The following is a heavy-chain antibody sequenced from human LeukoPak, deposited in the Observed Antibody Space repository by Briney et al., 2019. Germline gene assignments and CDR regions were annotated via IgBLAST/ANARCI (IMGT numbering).Heavy chain of an antibody. CDR1: GGSISSGGYS. CDR2: IYHSGST. CDR3: ARTTGRYLDFDP. D-gene: IGHD3-9*01. Sequence: PSQTLSLTCAVSGGSISSGGYSWSWIRQPPGKGLEWIGYIYHSGSTYYNPSLKSRVTISVDRSKNQFSLKLSSVTAADTAVYYCARTTGRYLDFDPWGQGTLVTVSS. V-gene: IGHV4-30-2*01. J-gene: IGHJ5*02.